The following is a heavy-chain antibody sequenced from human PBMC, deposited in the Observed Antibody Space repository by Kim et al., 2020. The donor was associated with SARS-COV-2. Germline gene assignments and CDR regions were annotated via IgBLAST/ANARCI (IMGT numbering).Heavy chain of an antibody. V-gene: IGHV3-48*03. CDR2: IDSSGSTM. CDR3: ARPTRSSCSDGSCYSR. CDR1: GFTFSNYA. Sequence: GGSLRLSCAASGFTFSNYAMNWVRQAPGKGLEWVSYIDSSGSTMYYHYSVKGRFTISRDNAKNSLYLQMNSLRAEDTAVYYCARPTRSSCSDGSCYSRWGQGTLVTFSS. J-gene: IGHJ4*02. D-gene: IGHD2-15*01.